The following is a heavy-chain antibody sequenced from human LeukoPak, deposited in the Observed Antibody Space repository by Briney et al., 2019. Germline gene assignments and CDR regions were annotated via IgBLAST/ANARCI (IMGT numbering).Heavy chain of an antibody. CDR2: IYYSGST. D-gene: IGHD3-10*01. J-gene: IGHJ5*02. CDR1: GGSISSSSYY. Sequence: PSETLSLTCTVSGGSISSSSYYWGWIRQPPGKGLEWIGSIYYSGSTYYNPSLKSRVTISVDTSKNQFSLKLSSVTAADTAVYYCAREGRLLWFGEASFDPWGQGTLVTVSS. V-gene: IGHV4-39*07. CDR3: AREGRLLWFGEASFDP.